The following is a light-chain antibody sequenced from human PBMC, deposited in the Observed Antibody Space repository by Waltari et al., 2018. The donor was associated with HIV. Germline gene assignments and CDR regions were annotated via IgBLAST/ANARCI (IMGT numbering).Light chain of an antibody. CDR1: FSN. Sequence: QSVLTQPSSASGTPGQRVTISCSGRFSNVNWYQHVKGAAPKLLIYNNDQRPSEVPDRFSGSKSDTSASLAISGLQTEDEADYYCATWDDSLAGLWVFGGGTRMTV. J-gene: IGLJ3*02. CDR3: ATWDDSLAGLWV. CDR2: NND. V-gene: IGLV1-44*01.